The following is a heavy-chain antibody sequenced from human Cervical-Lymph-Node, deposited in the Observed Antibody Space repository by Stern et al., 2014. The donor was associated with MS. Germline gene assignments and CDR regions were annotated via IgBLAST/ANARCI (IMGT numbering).Heavy chain of an antibody. J-gene: IGHJ5*02. V-gene: IGHV4-59*01. CDR1: GVSINSFY. CDR2: IFYSGSA. Sequence: VQLVESGPGLVTPSETLSLTCTVSGVSINSFYWSWVWQAPGQVMELIGYIFYSGSAKYSASLPSRTNISLDTAKNRFSLKLSSVTAADTAIYYCVRDFISRTGEWFDPWGQGTLVTVSS. CDR3: VRDFISRTGEWFDP. D-gene: IGHD2-21*01.